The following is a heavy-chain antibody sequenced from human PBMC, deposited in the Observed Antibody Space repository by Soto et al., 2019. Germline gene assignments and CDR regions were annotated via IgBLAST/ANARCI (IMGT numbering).Heavy chain of an antibody. J-gene: IGHJ4*02. CDR1: GYTFTGYY. Sequence: QVQLVQSGAEVKKPGASVKVSCKASGYTFTGYYMHWVRQAPGQGLEWMGWINPNSGGTNYAQKFQGWVTMTRDTSISTAYMELSRLRSDVTAVYYCARAYCSSTSCYGVGIDYWGQGTLVPVSS. V-gene: IGHV1-2*04. CDR2: INPNSGGT. D-gene: IGHD2-2*01. CDR3: ARAYCSSTSCYGVGIDY.